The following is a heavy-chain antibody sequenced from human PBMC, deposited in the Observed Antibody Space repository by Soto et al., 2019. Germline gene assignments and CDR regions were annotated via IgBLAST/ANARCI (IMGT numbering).Heavy chain of an antibody. CDR3: ARTSGTARLGDYFDY. J-gene: IGHJ4*02. V-gene: IGHV1-69*13. Sequence: SVKVSCKASGGTFSSYAISWVRQAPGQGLEWMGGIIPIFGTANYAQKFQGRVTITADESTSTAYMELSSLRSEDTAVYYCARTSGTARLGDYFDYWGQGTLVTVSS. D-gene: IGHD6-6*01. CDR1: GGTFSSYA. CDR2: IIPIFGTA.